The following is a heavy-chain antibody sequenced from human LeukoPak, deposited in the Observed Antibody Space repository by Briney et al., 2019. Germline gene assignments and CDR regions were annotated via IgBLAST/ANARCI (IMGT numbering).Heavy chain of an antibody. CDR1: GFTLGSHD. CDR3: VREARGYYYTYFDY. D-gene: IGHD3-22*01. V-gene: IGHV3-13*01. CDR2: IASGFQT. Sequence: GGSLRLSCTASGFTLGSHDMHWVRHTTGEGLEWVAAIASGFQTFYAGSVKGRFTVSREDAKNSLYLQMNSLRAGDTAVYYCVREARGYYYTYFDYWGQGTLVTVSS. J-gene: IGHJ4*02.